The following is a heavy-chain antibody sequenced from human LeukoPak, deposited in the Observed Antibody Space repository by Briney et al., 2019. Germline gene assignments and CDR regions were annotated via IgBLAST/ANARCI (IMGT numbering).Heavy chain of an antibody. Sequence: PGGSLRLSCAASGFTFSSYGMHWVRQAPGKGLEWVAFIRYDGSNKYYADSVKGRFTISRDNSKNTLYLQMNSLRAEDTAVYYCAKDLGYYTEGFDYWGQGTLVTVSS. CDR1: GFTFSSYG. J-gene: IGHJ4*02. CDR2: IRYDGSNK. V-gene: IGHV3-30*02. D-gene: IGHD3-22*01. CDR3: AKDLGYYTEGFDY.